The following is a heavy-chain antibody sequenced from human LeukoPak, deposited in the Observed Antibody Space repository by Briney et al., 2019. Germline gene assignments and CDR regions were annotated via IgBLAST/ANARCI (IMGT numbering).Heavy chain of an antibody. D-gene: IGHD3-22*01. CDR1: GFSFSSYG. CDR2: IRSDGSNK. Sequence: GGSLRLSCAGSGFSFSSYGMHWVRQAPGKGLEWMAFIRSDGSNKYYADSVKGRFTISRDKSKNILYLQMNSLRAEDTAVYYCARESESYDSTGSTFNFWGQGTLVTVSS. V-gene: IGHV3-30*02. J-gene: IGHJ4*02. CDR3: ARESESYDSTGSTFNF.